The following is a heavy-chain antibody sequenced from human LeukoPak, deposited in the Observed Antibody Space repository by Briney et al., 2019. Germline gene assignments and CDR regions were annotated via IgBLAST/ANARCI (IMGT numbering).Heavy chain of an antibody. Sequence: GGSLRLSCAASGFTFSSYSMNWVRQAPGKGLEWVSFIYTTGRTHDSDSVKGRFTISRDSSKNTLYLQMNSLRAEDTAVYYCARRAGGYSHPYDYWGQGTLVTVSS. CDR2: IYTTGRT. V-gene: IGHV3-53*01. CDR3: ARRAGGYSHPYDY. D-gene: IGHD4-23*01. CDR1: GFTFSSYS. J-gene: IGHJ4*02.